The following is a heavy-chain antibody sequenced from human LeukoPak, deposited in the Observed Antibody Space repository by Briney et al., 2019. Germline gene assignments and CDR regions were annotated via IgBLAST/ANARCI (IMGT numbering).Heavy chain of an antibody. J-gene: IGHJ4*02. CDR2: ISSRDTTI. Sequence: GGSLRLSCVASGFTFSIYEMNLVPQAPGERLGWVSYISSRDTTIYYADSVKGRFTISRDNAKNSLFLQMNSLRAEDTAVYYCATPLHLDYWGQGTLVTVSS. CDR3: ATPLHLDY. V-gene: IGHV3-48*03. CDR1: GFTFSIYE. D-gene: IGHD4-11*01.